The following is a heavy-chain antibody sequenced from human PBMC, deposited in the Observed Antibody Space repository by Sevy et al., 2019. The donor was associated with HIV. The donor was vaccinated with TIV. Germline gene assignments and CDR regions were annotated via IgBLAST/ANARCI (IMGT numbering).Heavy chain of an antibody. J-gene: IGHJ4*02. CDR1: GGSFTSSDSY. Sequence: SETLSLTCTVSGGSFTSSDSYWSWIRQPPGEGLEWNSYIHYTGGTYYNPFLKSRVAMSVDTSEKQFSLKLSFLTAADTTVYYCASKRGYNDGPFDYWGQGTLVTVSS. CDR2: IHYTGGT. D-gene: IGHD5-12*01. CDR3: ASKRGYNDGPFDY. V-gene: IGHV4-30-4*01.